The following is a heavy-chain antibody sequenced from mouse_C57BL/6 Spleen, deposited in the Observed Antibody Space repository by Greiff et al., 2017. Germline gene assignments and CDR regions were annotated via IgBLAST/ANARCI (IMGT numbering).Heavy chain of an antibody. CDR1: GFTFSSYT. J-gene: IGHJ2*01. CDR3: ARLITTVVAPYFDY. CDR2: ISGGGGNT. Sequence: EVKLMESGGGFVKPGGSLKLSCAASGFTFSSYTMSWVRQTPEKRLEWVATISGGGGNTYYPDSVKGRFTISRDNAKNTLYLQMSSLRSEDTALYYCARLITTVVAPYFDYWGQGTTLTVSS. D-gene: IGHD1-1*01. V-gene: IGHV5-9*01.